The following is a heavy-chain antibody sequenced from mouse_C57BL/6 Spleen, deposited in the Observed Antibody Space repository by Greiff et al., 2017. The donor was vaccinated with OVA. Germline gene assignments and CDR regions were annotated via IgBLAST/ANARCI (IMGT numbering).Heavy chain of an antibody. V-gene: IGHV5-4*03. CDR2: ISDGGSYT. CDR1: GFTFSSYA. CDR3: ARGGAYDPFDY. J-gene: IGHJ2*01. Sequence: EVKLMESGGGLVKPGGSLKLSCAASGFTFSSYAMSWVRQTPEKRLEWVATISDGGSYTYYPDNVKGRFTISRDNAKNNLYLQMSHLKSEDTAMYYCARGGAYDPFDYWGQGTTLTVSS. D-gene: IGHD6-5*01.